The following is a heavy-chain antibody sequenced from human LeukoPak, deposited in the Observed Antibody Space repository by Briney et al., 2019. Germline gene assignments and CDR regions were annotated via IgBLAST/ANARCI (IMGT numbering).Heavy chain of an antibody. V-gene: IGHV3-7*01. CDR1: GFTFSNYW. J-gene: IGHJ1*01. CDR2: IKEDGSRE. Sequence: GGSLRLSCGASGFTFSNYWMSWVRQVPGKGLEWVANIKEDGSREYYVDSVKGRFTISRDNAKNSLYLQMDSLTAEDTAVYYCARDSPGYGAYVSWGQGTLVSVSS. CDR3: ARDSPGYGAYVS. D-gene: IGHD5-12*01.